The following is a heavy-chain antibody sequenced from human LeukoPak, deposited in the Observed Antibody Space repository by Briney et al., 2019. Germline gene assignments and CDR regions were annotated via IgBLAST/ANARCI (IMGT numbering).Heavy chain of an antibody. CDR1: GGSISSSSYY. CDR3: PRQRVEVVIASIYFDY. CDR2: IHYSGST. J-gene: IGHJ4*02. V-gene: IGHV4-39*01. Sequence: PSETLSLTCTVSGGSISSSSYYWGWIRQPPGKGLEWIGSIHYSGSTYYNPSLKSRVTISVDTSKNQFSLKLSSVTAADTAVYYCPRQRVEVVIASIYFDYWGQGTLVTVSS. D-gene: IGHD2-21*01.